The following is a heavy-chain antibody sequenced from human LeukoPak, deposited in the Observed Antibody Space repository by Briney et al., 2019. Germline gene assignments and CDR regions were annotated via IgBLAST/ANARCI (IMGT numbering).Heavy chain of an antibody. J-gene: IGHJ6*03. V-gene: IGHV4-34*01. CDR2: INHSGRT. D-gene: IGHD6-6*01. Sequence: SETLSLTCAVYGGSFSGYYWSWIRQPPGKGLEWIGEINHSGRTNYNPSLKSRVTISVDTSKNQFSLKLSSVTAADTAVYYCARPPPRAQSIAALRDYMDVWGKGTTVTVSS. CDR3: ARPPPRAQSIAALRDYMDV. CDR1: GGSFSGYY.